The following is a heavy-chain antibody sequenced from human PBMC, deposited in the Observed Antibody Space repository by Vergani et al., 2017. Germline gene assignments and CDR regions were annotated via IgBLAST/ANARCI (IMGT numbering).Heavy chain of an antibody. Sequence: EVQLVESGGGLVKPGGSLRLSCAASGFTFSSYSMNWVRQAPGKGREWVSSISSSSSYIYYADSVKGRFTSSRDNAKNSLYLQMNSLRAEDTAVYYCARESYIGSYYGIDYWGQGTLVTVSS. D-gene: IGHD1-26*01. CDR2: ISSSSSYI. CDR1: GFTFSSYS. J-gene: IGHJ4*02. CDR3: ARESYIGSYYGIDY. V-gene: IGHV3-21*01.